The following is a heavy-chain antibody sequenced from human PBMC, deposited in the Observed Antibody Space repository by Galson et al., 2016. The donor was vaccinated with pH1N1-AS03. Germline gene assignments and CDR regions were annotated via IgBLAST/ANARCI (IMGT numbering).Heavy chain of an antibody. Sequence: SLRLSCAASGFRLTSIAMSWVRQAPGKGLEWVSGVVTNGDTYFADSVKGRFSISRDDSKNTMYLQMDSLGVEDTAVYYCAKPHISGSYFGYWGQGTLVTVS. CDR3: AKPHISGSYFGY. J-gene: IGHJ4*02. V-gene: IGHV3-23*01. D-gene: IGHD3-10*01. CDR1: GFRLTSIA. CDR2: VVTNGDT.